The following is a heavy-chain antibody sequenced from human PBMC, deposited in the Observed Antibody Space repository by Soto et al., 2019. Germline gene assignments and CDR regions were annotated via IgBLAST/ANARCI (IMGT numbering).Heavy chain of an antibody. V-gene: IGHV4-4*08. CDR1: GGSISSYY. Sequence: SETLSLTCTVSGGSISSYYWSWIRQPPGKGLEWIGYIYYSGSTNYNPSLKSRVTISLETSKNQFSLRLSSVTAADTAIYYCAKERGGDTAISETFYYWGQGTLVTVSS. D-gene: IGHD5-18*01. J-gene: IGHJ4*02. CDR2: IYYSGST. CDR3: AKERGGDTAISETFYY.